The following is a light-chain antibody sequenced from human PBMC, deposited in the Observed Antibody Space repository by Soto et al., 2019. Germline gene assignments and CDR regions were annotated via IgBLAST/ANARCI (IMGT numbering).Light chain of an antibody. Sequence: QSALTQPASVSGSPGQSVTISCTGTSSDVGGYNYVSWYQHHPGKVPKLMIYDVSDRPSGVSNRFAGSKAGNTASLTISGRQAGDEADESSGSFTGSNSYVFGSGTKVTVL. V-gene: IGLV2-14*03. J-gene: IGLJ1*01. CDR3: GSFTGSNSYV. CDR1: SSDVGGYNY. CDR2: DVS.